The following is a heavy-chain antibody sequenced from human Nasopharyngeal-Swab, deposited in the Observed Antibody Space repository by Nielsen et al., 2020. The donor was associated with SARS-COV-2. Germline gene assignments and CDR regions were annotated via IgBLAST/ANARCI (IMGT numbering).Heavy chain of an antibody. J-gene: IGHJ4*02. Sequence: RQAPGKGLEWIGYIYYSGSTNYNPSLKSRVTISVDTSKNQFSLKLSSVTAADTAVYYCARARRNFVVVSAFDYWGQGTLVTASS. CDR2: IYYSGST. CDR3: ARARRNFVVVSAFDY. V-gene: IGHV4-59*12. D-gene: IGHD2-21*02.